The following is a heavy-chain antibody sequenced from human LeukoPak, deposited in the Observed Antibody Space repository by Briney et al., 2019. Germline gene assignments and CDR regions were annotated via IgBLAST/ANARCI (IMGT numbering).Heavy chain of an antibody. CDR2: INPSSGGT. D-gene: IGHD2-15*01. CDR3: ARGYCSGGSCYSVENWFAP. J-gene: IGHJ5*02. Sequence: GASVKLSCTGAGYTFTKNCMFWGRLAPRQGHEWMGRINPSSGGTDYAQRFKGRVTMTRDTSISTAYMELSRLRSDDTAMYYCARGYCSGGSCYSVENWFAPWGQGTLVTVSS. V-gene: IGHV1-2*06. CDR1: GYTFTKNC.